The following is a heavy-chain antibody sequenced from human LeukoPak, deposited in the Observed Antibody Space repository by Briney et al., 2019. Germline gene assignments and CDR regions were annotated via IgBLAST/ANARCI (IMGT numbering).Heavy chain of an antibody. CDR3: ARVRRVRYCTNGVCHPPLPRARAGALYYFDY. D-gene: IGHD2-8*01. V-gene: IGHV4-38-2*02. Sequence: PSETLSLTCTVSGYSISSGYYWSWIRQPPGKGLEWIGEINHSGSTNYNPSLKSRVTISVDTSKNQFSLKLSSVTAADTAVYYCARVRRVRYCTNGVCHPPLPRARAGALYYFDYWGQGTLVTVSS. CDR1: GYSISSGYY. CDR2: INHSGST. J-gene: IGHJ4*02.